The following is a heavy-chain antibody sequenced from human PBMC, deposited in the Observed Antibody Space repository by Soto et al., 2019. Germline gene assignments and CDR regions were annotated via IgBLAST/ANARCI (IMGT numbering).Heavy chain of an antibody. CDR1: GFTLSGYA. D-gene: IGHD6-6*01. CDR2: ISSNGVGT. CDR3: ARRARPDLYYMDV. J-gene: IGHJ6*03. V-gene: IGHV3-64*01. Sequence: GGSLRLSCAASGFTLSGYAMDWVRQAPGKGLEYVSGISSNGVGTYYANSVQGRFTISRDNSKNTVYLQMGSLRPEDMAVYYWARRARPDLYYMDVWGTGTTVTLSS.